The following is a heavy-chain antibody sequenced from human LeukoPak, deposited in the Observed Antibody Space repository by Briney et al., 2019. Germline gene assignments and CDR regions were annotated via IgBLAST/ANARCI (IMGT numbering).Heavy chain of an antibody. CDR1: GFTFSSYS. CDR2: ISSSSSYI. D-gene: IGHD6-13*01. Sequence: PGGSLRLSCAASGFTFSSYSMNWVRQAPGKGLEWVSSISSSSSYIYYADSVKGRFTISRDNAKNSLYLQMNSLRAEDTAVYYCARDQNSSSWYFGYWGQGTLVTVSS. J-gene: IGHJ4*02. V-gene: IGHV3-21*01. CDR3: ARDQNSSSWYFGY.